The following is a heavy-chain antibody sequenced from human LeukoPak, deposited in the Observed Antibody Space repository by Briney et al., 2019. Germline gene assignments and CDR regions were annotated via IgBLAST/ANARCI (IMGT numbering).Heavy chain of an antibody. V-gene: IGHV4-34*01. CDR3: ARGRTSEYYYGSGSYSDY. J-gene: IGHJ4*02. Sequence: SETLSLTCAVYGGSFSGYYWSWIRQPPGKGLEGIGEINHSGSTNYNPSRKSRVTISVDTSKNQFSLRLSSVTAADTAVYYCARGRTSEYYYGSGSYSDYWGQGTLVTVSS. CDR2: INHSGST. CDR1: GGSFSGYY. D-gene: IGHD3-10*01.